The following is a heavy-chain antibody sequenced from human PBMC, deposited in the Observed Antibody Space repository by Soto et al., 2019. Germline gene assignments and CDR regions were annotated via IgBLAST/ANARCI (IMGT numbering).Heavy chain of an antibody. CDR3: AKDEGGGSGWFGNIDY. D-gene: IGHD6-13*01. V-gene: IGHV3-30*18. J-gene: IGHJ4*02. CDR1: GFTFSSYG. CDR2: ISYDGSNK. Sequence: QVQLVESGGGVVQPGRSLRLSCAASGFTFSSYGMHWVRQAPGKGLEWVAVISYDGSNKYYADSVKGRFTISRDNSKNTLYLQMNSLRAEDTAVYYCAKDEGGGSGWFGNIDYWGQGTLVTVSS.